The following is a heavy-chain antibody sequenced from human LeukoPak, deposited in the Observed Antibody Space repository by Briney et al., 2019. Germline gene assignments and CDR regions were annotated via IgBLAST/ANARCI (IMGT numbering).Heavy chain of an antibody. V-gene: IGHV3-30*02. D-gene: IGHD6-25*01. CDR3: AKDPTSSGYYMDV. J-gene: IGHJ6*03. CDR1: GFSFSTFG. CDR2: IRHDGSNK. Sequence: GGSLRLSCVASGFSFSTFGMHWVRQAPGKGLEWVTFIRHDGSNKWYADSVKGRFTISRDNSKNSLYLQMNSLRAEDTALYYCAKDPTSSGYYMDVWGKGTTVTVSS.